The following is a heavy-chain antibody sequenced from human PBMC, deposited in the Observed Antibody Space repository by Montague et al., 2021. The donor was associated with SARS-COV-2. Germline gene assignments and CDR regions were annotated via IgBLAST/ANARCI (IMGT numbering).Heavy chain of an antibody. J-gene: IGHJ5*02. V-gene: IGHV3-23*01. CDR3: TKLGDYAGTDWFDP. CDR2: VSGRGEST. D-gene: IGHD4-17*01. Sequence: SLRLSCAASGFTFSSYAMAWVRQAPGKGLEWVSTVSGRGESTYYAESVKGRFTVSRDSSLNTVYLHLNNLRAEDTAVYYCTKLGDYAGTDWFDPWGQGTLVTASS. CDR1: GFTFSSYA.